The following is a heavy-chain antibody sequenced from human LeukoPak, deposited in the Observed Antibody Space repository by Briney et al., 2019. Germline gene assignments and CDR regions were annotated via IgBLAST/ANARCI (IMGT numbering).Heavy chain of an antibody. J-gene: IGHJ6*02. CDR2: IYTSGST. CDR1: EFTVSSNY. CDR3: AGVGTTVSTNYYGIDV. V-gene: IGHV3-66*02. D-gene: IGHD4-11*01. Sequence: GGSLRLSCVASEFTVSSNYMNWVRQAPGKGLEWVSFIYTSGSTYYADSVRGRFTISRDNSKNTLYLEMNSPRAEDTAVYYCAGVGTTVSTNYYGIDVWGQGTTVTVSS.